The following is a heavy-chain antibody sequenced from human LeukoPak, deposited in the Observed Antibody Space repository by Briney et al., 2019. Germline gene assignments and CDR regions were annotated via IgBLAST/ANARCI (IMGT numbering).Heavy chain of an antibody. J-gene: IGHJ4*02. V-gene: IGHV1-8*01. CDR1: GYTFTSYD. CDR3: AREMATKAYVIDY. D-gene: IGHD5-24*01. Sequence: GASVKVSCKASGYTFTSYDINWVRQATGQGLEWMGLMNPNSGNTGYAQKFQGRVTMTRNTSISTAYMELSSLRSEDTAVYYCAREMATKAYVIDYWGQGTLVTVSS. CDR2: MNPNSGNT.